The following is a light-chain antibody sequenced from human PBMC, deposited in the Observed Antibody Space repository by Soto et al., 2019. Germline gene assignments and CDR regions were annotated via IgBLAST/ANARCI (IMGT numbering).Light chain of an antibody. V-gene: IGLV1-44*01. CDR2: SNN. CDR1: SSNIGSNT. CDR3: AAWDDSLDGPV. Sequence: QSVLTQPPSASGGPGQRVTIPCSGSSSNIGSNTVNWYQQFPGTAPRVLMYSNNQRPSGVPDRFSGSKSGTSVFLAISGLQSDDEADYYCAAWDDSLDGPVFGGGTKLTVL. J-gene: IGLJ3*02.